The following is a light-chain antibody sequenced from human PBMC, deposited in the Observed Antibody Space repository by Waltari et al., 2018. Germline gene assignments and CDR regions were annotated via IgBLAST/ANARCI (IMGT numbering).Light chain of an antibody. Sequence: QSALTQPPSASGSPGQSVTISCSGTNSDLGTYNYVAWFQHNPRRAPKLLIYEVNKRPSGVPDRFSGSKSDNRASLTVSGLQADDEAVYHCSSYAGSNTLVFGGGTRLTVL. CDR3: SSYAGSNTLV. CDR2: EVN. CDR1: NSDLGTYNY. V-gene: IGLV2-8*01. J-gene: IGLJ2*01.